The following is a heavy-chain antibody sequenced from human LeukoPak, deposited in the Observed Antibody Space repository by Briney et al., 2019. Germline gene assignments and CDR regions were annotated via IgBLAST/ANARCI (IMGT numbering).Heavy chain of an antibody. Sequence: GGSLGLSCAASGFTFSSYGMHWVRQAPGKGLEWVAVISYDGSNKYYADSVKGRFTISRDNSKNTLYLQVNSLRAGDTAVYYCAKDRQWLQIDYWGQGTLVTVSS. CDR3: AKDRQWLQIDY. CDR2: ISYDGSNK. CDR1: GFTFSSYG. J-gene: IGHJ4*02. D-gene: IGHD6-19*01. V-gene: IGHV3-30*18.